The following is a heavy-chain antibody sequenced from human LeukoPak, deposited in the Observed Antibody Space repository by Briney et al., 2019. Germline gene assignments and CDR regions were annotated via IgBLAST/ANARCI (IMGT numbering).Heavy chain of an antibody. J-gene: IGHJ6*03. D-gene: IGHD2-2*01. CDR1: GGSFSGYY. CDR3: ARLPIVVVPAASRDSSRSRNSFVRMPEYYYYMDV. CDR2: INHSGST. V-gene: IGHV4-34*01. Sequence: SETLSLTCAVYGGSFSGYYWSWIRQPPGKGLEWIGEINHSGSTNYNPSLKSRVTISVDTSKNQFSLKLSSVTAADTAVYYCARLPIVVVPAASRDSSRSRNSFVRMPEYYYYMDVWGKGTTVTVSS.